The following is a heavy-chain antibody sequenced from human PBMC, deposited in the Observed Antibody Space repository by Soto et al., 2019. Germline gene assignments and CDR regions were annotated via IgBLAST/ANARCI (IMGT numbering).Heavy chain of an antibody. Sequence: ASVKVSCKASGYTFTTYDISWVRQAPGQGLEWMGWISAFNGNTNYAQKLQGRVTMTTDTSTSTAYMELRSLRSDDTAVYYCERAVSNFYHYYYMDVWGKGTTVNVSS. CDR2: ISAFNGNT. D-gene: IGHD4-17*01. J-gene: IGHJ6*03. CDR3: ERAVSNFYHYYYMDV. CDR1: GYTFTTYD. V-gene: IGHV1-18*04.